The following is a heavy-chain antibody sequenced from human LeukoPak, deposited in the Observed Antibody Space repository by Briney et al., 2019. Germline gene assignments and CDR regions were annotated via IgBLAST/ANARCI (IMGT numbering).Heavy chain of an antibody. V-gene: IGHV4-59*01. J-gene: IGHJ4*02. D-gene: IGHD5-12*01. CDR3: AGGKLRFPDY. CDR1: GVSISSYQ. CDR2: IYYSGST. Sequence: SETLSLTCTVSGVSISSYQWSWIRQPPGKGLEWIGNIYYSGSTNYSPSLTSRVTISVDTSKNQFSLNLNSVTAADTAVYYCAGGKLRFPDYWGQGTLVTVSS.